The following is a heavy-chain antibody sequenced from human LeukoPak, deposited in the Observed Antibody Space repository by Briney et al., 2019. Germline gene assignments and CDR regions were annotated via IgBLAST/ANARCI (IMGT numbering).Heavy chain of an antibody. CDR2: IRYDGSNK. J-gene: IGHJ4*02. CDR3: ARRYCSSTSCSFGGELDY. D-gene: IGHD2-2*01. Sequence: GGSLRLSCAASGFTFSRYGMHWVRQAPGKGLEWVAFIRYDGSNKYYADPVKGRFTISRDSSKNTLFLQMNSLRAEDTAVYYCARRYCSSTSCSFGGELDYWGQGTLVTVSS. V-gene: IGHV3-30*02. CDR1: GFTFSRYG.